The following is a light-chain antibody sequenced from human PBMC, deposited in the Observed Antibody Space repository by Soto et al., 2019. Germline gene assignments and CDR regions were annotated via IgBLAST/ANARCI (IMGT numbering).Light chain of an antibody. CDR1: QSVSVD. J-gene: IGKJ5*01. CDR3: QQYKSWPIT. V-gene: IGKV3-15*01. CDR2: GPS. Sequence: EIVMMQSPATLSVSPGERATLSCRASQSVSVDLAWYQQKPGQAPRLLIYGPSTRATGIPARFSGSGSGTEVTLTISGLQSEDFAIYFCQQYKSWPITFGQGTRLEIK.